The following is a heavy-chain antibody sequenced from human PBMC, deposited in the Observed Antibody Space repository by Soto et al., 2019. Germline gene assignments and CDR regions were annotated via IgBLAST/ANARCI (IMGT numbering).Heavy chain of an antibody. CDR3: ARDRSDIVVVVAVTDWFDP. Sequence: QGQLVQSGAEVKKPGASVKVSCKASGYTFTSYGISWVRQAPGQGLEWMGWISAYNGNTNYAQKLKGRVTMTTDTYTITDYMELRSLRSDDTAVYYCARDRSDIVVVVAVTDWFDPWGQGTLVTVSS. D-gene: IGHD2-15*01. CDR1: GYTFTSYG. CDR2: ISAYNGNT. V-gene: IGHV1-18*01. J-gene: IGHJ5*02.